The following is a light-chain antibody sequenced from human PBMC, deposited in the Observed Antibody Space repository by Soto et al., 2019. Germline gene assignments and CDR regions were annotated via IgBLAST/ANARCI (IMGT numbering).Light chain of an antibody. Sequence: QSVLTQPASVSGSPGQSITISCTGTSSDVGGYNYVSWYQQHPGKAPKLMIYGVSNRPSGVSNRFSGSKSGNTASLTISGLHAEDEADYYCSSYTSSSTPDVFGPRTKVTVL. V-gene: IGLV2-14*01. CDR1: SSDVGGYNY. CDR2: GVS. J-gene: IGLJ1*01. CDR3: SSYTSSSTPDV.